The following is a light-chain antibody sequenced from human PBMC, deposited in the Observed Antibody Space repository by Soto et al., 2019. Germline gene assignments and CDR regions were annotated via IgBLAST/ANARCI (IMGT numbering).Light chain of an antibody. Sequence: ETVLTQSPGTLSLSPGEGATLSCRASQSVISSYLAWYQQKPGQAPRLLIYGAFNRATGIPDRFSGSGSGTDFTLTVSRLEPEDFAVYYCQQFGDSLTFGGGTKVDIK. J-gene: IGKJ4*01. CDR3: QQFGDSLT. CDR2: GAF. V-gene: IGKV3-20*01. CDR1: QSVISSY.